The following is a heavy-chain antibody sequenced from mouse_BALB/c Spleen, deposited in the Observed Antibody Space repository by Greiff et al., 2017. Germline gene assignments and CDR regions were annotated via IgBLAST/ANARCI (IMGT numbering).Heavy chain of an antibody. CDR3: ARYYRYDAWFAY. D-gene: IGHD2-14*01. CDR2: IDPENGNT. J-gene: IGHJ3*01. Sequence: EVQLQQSGAELVRPGALVKLSCKASGFNIKDYYMHWVKQRPEQGLEWIGWIDPENGNTIYDPKFQGKASITADTSSNTAYLQLSSLTSEDTAVYYCARYYRYDAWFAYWGQGTLVTVSA. CDR1: GFNIKDYY. V-gene: IGHV14-1*02.